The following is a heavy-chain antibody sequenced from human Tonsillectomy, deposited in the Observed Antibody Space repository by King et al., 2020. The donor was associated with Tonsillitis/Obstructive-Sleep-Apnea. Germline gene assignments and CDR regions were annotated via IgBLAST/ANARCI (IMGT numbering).Heavy chain of an antibody. CDR2: ISSSSTI. V-gene: IGHV3-48*02. J-gene: IGHJ5*02. Sequence: VQLVESGGGLVQPGGSLRLSCAASGFTFSSYSMNWVRQAPGKGLEWVSYISSSSTIYYADSVKGRFTISRDNAKNSLYLQMNSLRDEDTAVYYCGRDWGGYYDSSGYYYFPPRDQGTLVTVSS. CDR3: GRDWGGYYDSSGYYYFPP. CDR1: GFTFSSYS. D-gene: IGHD3-22*01.